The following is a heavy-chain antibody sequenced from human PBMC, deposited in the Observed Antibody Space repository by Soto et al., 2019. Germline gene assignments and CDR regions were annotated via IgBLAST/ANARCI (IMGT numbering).Heavy chain of an antibody. Sequence: QVQLVESGGGVVQPGRSLRGSCAASGFTFSHYAMHWVRQATGKGLEWVAVVSYDGTKQFYADSVKGRFTISRDSSKSTLYLQMNNLRDEDPAVYYFARDRVYYYDSSGYYNFDFWCQGTLVTVSS. CDR1: GFTFSHYA. CDR3: ARDRVYYYDSSGYYNFDF. D-gene: IGHD3-22*01. J-gene: IGHJ4*02. CDR2: VSYDGTKQ. V-gene: IGHV3-30*14.